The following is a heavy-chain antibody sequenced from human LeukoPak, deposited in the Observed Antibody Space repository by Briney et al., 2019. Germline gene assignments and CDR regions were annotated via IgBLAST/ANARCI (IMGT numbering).Heavy chain of an antibody. CDR2: MNPNSGNT. J-gene: IGHJ3*02. CDR3: ARGRLGGYGDYRDDAFDI. V-gene: IGHV1-8*02. Sequence: GASVKVSCKASGYTFTGYYMHWVRQAPGQGLEWMGWMNPNSGNTGYAQKFQGRVTMTRNTSISTAYMELSSLRSEDTAVYCCARGRLGGYGDYRDDAFDILGQGTMVTVSS. D-gene: IGHD4-17*01. CDR1: GYTFTGYY.